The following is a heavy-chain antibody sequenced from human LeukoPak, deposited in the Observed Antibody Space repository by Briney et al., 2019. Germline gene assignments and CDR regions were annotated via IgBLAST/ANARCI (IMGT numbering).Heavy chain of an antibody. CDR1: GFTVSVNY. J-gene: IGHJ4*02. V-gene: IGHV3-53*01. Sequence: GGPLRLSCAASGFTVSVNYMSWVREAPGKGLGWVSVIYSGGSTYYADSMKGRFTISRDNTKNTVYLQMSSLRAEDTAVYYCARDGSYARSFDYWGQGTLVTVAT. CDR3: ARDGSYARSFDY. D-gene: IGHD2-2*01. CDR2: IYSGGST.